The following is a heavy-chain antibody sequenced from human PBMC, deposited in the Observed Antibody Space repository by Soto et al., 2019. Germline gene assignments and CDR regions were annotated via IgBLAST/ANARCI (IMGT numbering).Heavy chain of an antibody. D-gene: IGHD3-22*01. CDR3: VRGASGYYYVDS. CDR1: GFTFSSHW. J-gene: IGHJ4*02. CDR2: INSGGSTT. Sequence: EVQLVESGGGLVQPGGSLRLSCAASGFTFSSHWIHWVRQAPGKGLVWVSRINSGGSTTDYADSVKGRFTISRDNVKNTLYLQMNGLRGEDTAVYHCVRGASGYYYVDSWGQGTLVTVSS. V-gene: IGHV3-74*01.